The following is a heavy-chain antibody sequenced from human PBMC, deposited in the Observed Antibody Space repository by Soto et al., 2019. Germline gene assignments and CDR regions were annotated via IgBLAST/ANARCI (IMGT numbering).Heavy chain of an antibody. CDR3: ARLEKAFDY. CDR2: IYYSGST. J-gene: IGHJ4*02. Sequence: QVQLQESGPGLVKPSETLSLTCPVSGGSISSYYWSWIRQPPGKGLEWIGYIYYSGSTNYNPSLKSRVTISVDTSKYQFSLKLSAVTAADTAVYYCARLEKAFDYWGQGTLVTVSS. V-gene: IGHV4-59*08. CDR1: GGSISSYY.